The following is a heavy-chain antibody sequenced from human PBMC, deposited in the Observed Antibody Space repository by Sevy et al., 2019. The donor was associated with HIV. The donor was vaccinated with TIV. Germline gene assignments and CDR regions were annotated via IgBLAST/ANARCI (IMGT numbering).Heavy chain of an antibody. V-gene: IGHV4-39*01. CDR3: ARRLAVARGFDY. CDR1: GGSISSSIYY. J-gene: IGHJ4*02. Sequence: SETLSLTCTVSGGSISSSIYYWGWIRQPPGKGLEWIGSIYYSGSTYYNPSLKSRVTISVDTSKNQFSLKLSSVTAADTAVYYCARRLAVARGFDYWGQGTLVTVSS. CDR2: IYYSGST. D-gene: IGHD6-19*01.